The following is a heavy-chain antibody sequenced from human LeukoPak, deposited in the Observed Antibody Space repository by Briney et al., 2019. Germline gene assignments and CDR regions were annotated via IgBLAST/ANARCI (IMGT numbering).Heavy chain of an antibody. V-gene: IGHV3-23*01. CDR1: GFTFSSYG. Sequence: GGSLRLSCAASGFTFSSYGMSWVRQAPGKGLEWVSVISGRGGSTFYADSVKGRFTISRDNSKNTLYIQMNSLRAEDTAVYYCAKALGRGGYTFYYFDYWGQGTLVTVSS. D-gene: IGHD3-16*02. CDR2: ISGRGGST. J-gene: IGHJ4*02. CDR3: AKALGRGGYTFYYFDY.